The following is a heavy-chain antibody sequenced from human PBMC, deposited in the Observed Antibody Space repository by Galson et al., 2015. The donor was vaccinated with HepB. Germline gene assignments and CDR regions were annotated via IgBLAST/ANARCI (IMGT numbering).Heavy chain of an antibody. CDR2: ISSSSSYI. Sequence: SLRLSCAASGFTFSSYSMNWVRQAPGKGLEWVSSISSSSSYIYYADSVKGRFTISRDNAKNSLYLQMNSLRAEDTAVYYCASNDFWSGYYHNFDYWGQGTLVTVSS. CDR3: ASNDFWSGYYHNFDY. J-gene: IGHJ4*02. V-gene: IGHV3-21*01. D-gene: IGHD3-3*01. CDR1: GFTFSSYS.